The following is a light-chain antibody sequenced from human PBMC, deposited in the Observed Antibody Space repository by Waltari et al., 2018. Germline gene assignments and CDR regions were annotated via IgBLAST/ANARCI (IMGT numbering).Light chain of an antibody. Sequence: QSALTQPASVSGSPGQSITISSTVSSTHFVAYNFASWSQQHPGKVPKLILYDVGNRPSGISHRFSASKSGNTASLTISGLQEEDEGEYYCSSYTTSTTLLFGTGTRLTVL. J-gene: IGLJ1*01. CDR3: SSYTTSTTLL. V-gene: IGLV2-14*01. CDR1: STHFVAYNF. CDR2: DVG.